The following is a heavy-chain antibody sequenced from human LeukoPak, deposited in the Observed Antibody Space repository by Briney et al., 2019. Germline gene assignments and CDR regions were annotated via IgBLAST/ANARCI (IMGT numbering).Heavy chain of an antibody. D-gene: IGHD1-26*01. Sequence: GGCLRLSWVGSGYSFGDTWMTWVRQAPGKGLEWVGRIKNKLRGETTDYAAAVKGRFIFSRDDSKKALFLQMNGLRPEDTAVYYCSTGLGQTDNDYFGQGTLVTVSS. J-gene: IGHJ4*02. CDR3: STGLGQTDNDY. V-gene: IGHV3-15*01. CDR2: IKNKLRGETT. CDR1: GYSFGDTW.